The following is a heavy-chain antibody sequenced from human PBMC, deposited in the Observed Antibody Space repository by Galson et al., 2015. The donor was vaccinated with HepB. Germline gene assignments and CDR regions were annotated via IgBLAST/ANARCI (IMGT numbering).Heavy chain of an antibody. CDR3: ARDSRYYYGSGDPAVYYFDY. CDR1: GFTFSSYG. J-gene: IGHJ4*02. V-gene: IGHV3-33*01. Sequence: SLRLSCAASGFTFSSYGMYWVRQAPGKGLEWVAVIWYDGSNKYYADSVKGRFTISRDNSKNTLYLQMNSLRAEDTAVYYCARDSRYYYGSGDPAVYYFDYWGQGTLVTVSS. D-gene: IGHD3-10*01. CDR2: IWYDGSNK.